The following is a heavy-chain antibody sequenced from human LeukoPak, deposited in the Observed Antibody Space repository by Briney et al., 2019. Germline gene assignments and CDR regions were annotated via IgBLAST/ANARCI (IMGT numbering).Heavy chain of an antibody. J-gene: IGHJ4*02. CDR3: TTARATTEVDY. Sequence: GGSLSLSCVASGFTFSDAWMTWVRQAPGKGLEWVGRIKSKTDGGTTDYAAPVKGRFTISRDDSKNTLYLQMNSLKTEDTAMYYCTTARATTEVDYWGQGTLVTVSS. CDR2: IKSKTDGGTT. D-gene: IGHD1-1*01. CDR1: GFTFSDAW. V-gene: IGHV3-15*01.